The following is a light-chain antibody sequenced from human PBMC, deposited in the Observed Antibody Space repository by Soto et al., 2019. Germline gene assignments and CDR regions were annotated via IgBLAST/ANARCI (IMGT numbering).Light chain of an antibody. V-gene: IGKV1-5*03. CDR1: QSIYTW. CDR3: QQYETLSS. J-gene: IGKJ2*01. CDR2: KAS. Sequence: DIQLTQSPSTLSASVGDTVNITCRARQSIYTWLAWYQQKPGKAPKLLIYKASTLGGGVPPRFSGSGSEKEFTLNISSLHADDFATYYCQQYETLSSSGQGTKLEIK.